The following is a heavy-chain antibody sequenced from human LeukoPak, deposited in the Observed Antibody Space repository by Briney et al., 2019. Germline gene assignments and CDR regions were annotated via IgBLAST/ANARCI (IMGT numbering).Heavy chain of an antibody. CDR3: TKARSGSSNWALQIFEY. CDR2: ISPGGGTT. D-gene: IGHD4-11*01. V-gene: IGHV3-23*01. CDR1: GFTFSNEA. Sequence: GGSLRLSCAVSGFTFSNEAMGWVRQLRGGGLEWVSTISPGGGTTYYAESMKGRFTISRDNSKTTLYLEMNSLRVEDTAVYYCTKARSGSSNWALQIFEYWGQGVLVTVSS. J-gene: IGHJ4*02.